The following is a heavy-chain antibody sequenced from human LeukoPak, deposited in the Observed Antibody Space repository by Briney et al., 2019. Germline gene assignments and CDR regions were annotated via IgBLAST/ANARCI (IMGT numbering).Heavy chain of an antibody. D-gene: IGHD5-12*01. CDR2: ISSSSSTI. CDR3: ARDVSGYPY. J-gene: IGHJ4*02. Sequence: GGSLRLSCAASGFTFSPYNMNWVRQAPGKGREWVSYISSSSSTICYAESVKGRFTISRDNAQNSLYLQMNSLRDEDTAVYYCARDVSGYPYWGQGTPVTVSS. CDR1: GFTFSPYN. V-gene: IGHV3-48*02.